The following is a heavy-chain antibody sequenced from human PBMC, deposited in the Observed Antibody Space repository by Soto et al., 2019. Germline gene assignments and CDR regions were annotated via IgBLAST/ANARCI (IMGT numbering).Heavy chain of an antibody. Sequence: GGSLRLSCAASGFTFSSYWMSWVRQAPGKGLEWVANIKQDGSEKYYVDSVKGRFTISRDNAKNSLYLQMNSLRAEDTAVYYRARGVVPETTEEPSDAFDIWGQGTMVTVSS. CDR3: ARGVVPETTEEPSDAFDI. CDR2: IKQDGSEK. D-gene: IGHD2-2*01. J-gene: IGHJ3*02. V-gene: IGHV3-7*03. CDR1: GFTFSSYW.